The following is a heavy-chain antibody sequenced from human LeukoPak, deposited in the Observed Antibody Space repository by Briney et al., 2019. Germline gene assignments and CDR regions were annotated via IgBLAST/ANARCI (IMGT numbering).Heavy chain of an antibody. CDR3: ARVQSPSPPHFVVVPSAPAAFDM. CDR2: IFYSGKT. Sequence: SETLSLTCTVSGGSISSSSYCWGWIRQPPGKGLEWIGSIFYSGKTYYNPSLKSRVTISVDTSKNQFSLKLSSVSAADTAVYFCARVQSPSPPHFVVVPSAPAAFDMWGQGTMVTVSS. D-gene: IGHD2-2*01. J-gene: IGHJ3*02. CDR1: GGSISSSSYC. V-gene: IGHV4-39*07.